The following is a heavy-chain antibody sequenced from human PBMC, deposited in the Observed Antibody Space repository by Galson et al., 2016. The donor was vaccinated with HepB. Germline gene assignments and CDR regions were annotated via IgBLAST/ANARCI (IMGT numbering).Heavy chain of an antibody. Sequence: SLRLSCAASGFTLSTYSMDWVRQAPGKGLEWVSSLIGTAGNTDYSDSVKGRFFISRDNSKNTLYLQMHNLRAEDTAVYFCAKRMTSGWPYNAFDIWGPGTTVTVSS. CDR1: GFTLSTYS. V-gene: IGHV3-23*01. J-gene: IGHJ3*02. CDR3: AKRMTSGWPYNAFDI. D-gene: IGHD6-25*01. CDR2: LIGTAGNT.